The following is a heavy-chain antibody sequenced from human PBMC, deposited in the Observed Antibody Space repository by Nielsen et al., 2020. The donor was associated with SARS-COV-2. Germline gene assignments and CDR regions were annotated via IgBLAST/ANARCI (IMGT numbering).Heavy chain of an antibody. V-gene: IGHV3-13*01. D-gene: IGHD6-19*01. CDR1: GFTFSTYD. CDR2: IGTTGDT. Sequence: GGSLRLSCAASGFTFSTYDMHWVRQAPGKGLEWVSVIGTTGDTYYSGFVKGRFTISRDNSKNSLYLQMNSLRTEDTALYYCAKGSGYSSGPDAFDIWGQGTMVTVS. J-gene: IGHJ3*02. CDR3: AKGSGYSSGPDAFDI.